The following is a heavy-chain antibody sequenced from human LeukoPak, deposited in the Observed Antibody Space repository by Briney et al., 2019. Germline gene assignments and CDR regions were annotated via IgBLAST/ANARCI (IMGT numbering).Heavy chain of an antibody. Sequence: SETLSLTCTVSGGSISSGSYYWSWIRQPAGKGLEWIGHIYTSGSTNCNPSLKSRVTISVDTSKNQFSLKLSSVTAADTAVYHCARGGVKRITMIVVVEPFDYWGQGTLVTVSS. CDR2: IYTSGST. CDR1: GGSISSGSYY. V-gene: IGHV4-61*09. D-gene: IGHD3-22*01. CDR3: ARGGVKRITMIVVVEPFDY. J-gene: IGHJ4*02.